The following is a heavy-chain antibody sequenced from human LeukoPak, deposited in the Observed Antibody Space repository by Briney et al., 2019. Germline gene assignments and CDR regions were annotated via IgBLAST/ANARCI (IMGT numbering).Heavy chain of an antibody. J-gene: IGHJ4*02. CDR1: GYSFSTYW. D-gene: IGHD6-19*01. V-gene: IGHV5-51*01. CDR3: ARRIAVAGHYFDY. CDR2: IYPGDSDT. Sequence: GESLKISCKGSGYSFSTYWIGWVRQMPGKGLEWMGIIYPGDSDTRYSPSFQGQVTISAHKSITTAYLQWSRLKASDTAMYYRARRIAVAGHYFDYWGQGTLVTVSS.